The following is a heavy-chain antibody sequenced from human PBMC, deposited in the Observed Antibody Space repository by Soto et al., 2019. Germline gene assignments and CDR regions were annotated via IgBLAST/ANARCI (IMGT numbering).Heavy chain of an antibody. CDR1: GYIFTTYW. CDR2: IYPGDSDT. D-gene: IGHD3-10*01. Sequence: GESLKISCKVSGYIFTTYWIGWVRQMPGKGLEWMGVIYPGDSDTIYSPSFQGQVTISADKSITTAYLQWSSLKASDTALYYCAGSKNRGVSFDYWGQGALVTVSS. J-gene: IGHJ4*02. V-gene: IGHV5-51*01. CDR3: AGSKNRGVSFDY.